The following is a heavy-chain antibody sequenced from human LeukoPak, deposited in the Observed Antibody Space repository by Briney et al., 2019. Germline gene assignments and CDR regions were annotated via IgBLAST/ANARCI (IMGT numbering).Heavy chain of an antibody. D-gene: IGHD3-10*01. J-gene: IGHJ4*02. Sequence: SETLSLTCAVYGGSFSGYYWTWVRQPPGKGLEWIGEINHSGSTNYNPSLKSRVSISIDTSKNQFSLILNSVTAADTGVYYCTRRQLVRLIDYWGQGTLVTVSS. CDR3: TRRQLVRLIDY. CDR1: GGSFSGYY. CDR2: INHSGST. V-gene: IGHV4-34*01.